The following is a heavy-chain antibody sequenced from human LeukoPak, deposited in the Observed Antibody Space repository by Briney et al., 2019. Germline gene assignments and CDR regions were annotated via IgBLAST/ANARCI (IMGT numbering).Heavy chain of an antibody. CDR3: ARGSSYYDSSGSPGKYFQH. CDR2: IYYSGST. J-gene: IGHJ1*01. CDR1: GGSISRYY. Sequence: SETLSLTCTVSGGSISRYYWSWIRQPPGKGLEWIGYIYYSGSTNYNPSLKSRVTISVDTSKNQFSLKLSSVAAADTAVYYCARGSSYYDSSGSPGKYFQHWGQGTLVTVSS. D-gene: IGHD3-22*01. V-gene: IGHV4-59*01.